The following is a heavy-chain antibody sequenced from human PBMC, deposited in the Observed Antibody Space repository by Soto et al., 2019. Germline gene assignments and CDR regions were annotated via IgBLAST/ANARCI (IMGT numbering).Heavy chain of an antibody. CDR3: AKVIGFWIGYYAY. J-gene: IGHJ4*02. CDR2: ISGSGGNT. Sequence: GGSLRLSCAASGFTFSSYAMSWVRQAPGKGLEWVSTISGSGGNTYYADSVKGRFTISRDNSKNTLYLQMNSLRAEDTAVYYCAKVIGFWIGYYAYWGQGTLVTVSS. CDR1: GFTFSSYA. D-gene: IGHD3-3*01. V-gene: IGHV3-23*01.